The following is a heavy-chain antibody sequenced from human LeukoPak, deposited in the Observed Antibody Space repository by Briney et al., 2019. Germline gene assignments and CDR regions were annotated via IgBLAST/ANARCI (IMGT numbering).Heavy chain of an antibody. CDR3: ARPRGCGTSRCNNFDY. J-gene: IGHJ4*02. CDR1: EFSVGSNY. CDR2: MDEDDSEI. Sequence: GGSLRLSCAASEFSVGSNYMTWVRQAPGKGLEWVAKMDEDDSEIFYVDSVKGRFTISRDNAKNSLYLQMNRLRAEDTAVYYCARPRGCGTSRCNNFDYWGQGTLVTVSS. V-gene: IGHV3-7*01. D-gene: IGHD2-21*01.